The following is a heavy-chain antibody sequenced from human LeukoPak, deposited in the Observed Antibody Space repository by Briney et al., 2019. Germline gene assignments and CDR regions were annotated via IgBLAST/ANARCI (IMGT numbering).Heavy chain of an antibody. J-gene: IGHJ1*01. CDR1: GFTFDDYT. CDR2: ISWNSDTI. D-gene: IGHD3-22*01. CDR3: AKDNLYDSSGRYFHH. V-gene: IGHV3-9*01. Sequence: GRSLTLSCAASGFTFDDYTMHWVRQPPGKGLEWVSGISWNSDTIGYADSVMGRFTISRDNAKNSLYLQMNSLRAEDTALYYCAKDNLYDSSGRYFHHWGQGTLVTVSS.